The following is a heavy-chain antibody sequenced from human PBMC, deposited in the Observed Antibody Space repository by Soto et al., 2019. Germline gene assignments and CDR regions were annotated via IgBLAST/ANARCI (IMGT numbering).Heavy chain of an antibody. D-gene: IGHD5-18*01. CDR1: GFIVSSTF. V-gene: IGHV3-53*01. CDR3: ARGHAYSYGYSYYFDY. CDR2: LYSAGNT. Sequence: WGSLRLSCAASGFIVSSTFMSWVRQAPGKGLEWVSSLYSAGNTFYGDSVKGRFTVSRDDSKNTVYLQMDSLGAEDTAMYFCARGHAYSYGYSYYFDYWGQGALVTVSS. J-gene: IGHJ4*02.